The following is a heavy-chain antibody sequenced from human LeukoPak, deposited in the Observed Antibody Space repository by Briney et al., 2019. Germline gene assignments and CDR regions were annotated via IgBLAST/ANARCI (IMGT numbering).Heavy chain of an antibody. CDR2: ITHSGST. CDR3: ARGVSAAASRWFDP. J-gene: IGHJ5*02. Sequence: SETLSLTCAVYGGSFSFYYWSWIRQPPGKGLVWIGEITHSGSTNYNPSLKSRVTISIDTSKNHFSLKLSSVTAADTAVYYCARGVSAAASRWFDPWGQGTLVTVSS. D-gene: IGHD6-25*01. CDR1: GGSFSFYY. V-gene: IGHV4-34*01.